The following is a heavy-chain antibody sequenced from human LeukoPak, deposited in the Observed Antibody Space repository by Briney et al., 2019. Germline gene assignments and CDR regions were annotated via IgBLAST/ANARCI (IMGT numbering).Heavy chain of an antibody. CDR1: GFTFSSYA. Sequence: GGSLRLSCAASGFTFSSYAMHWVRHAPGKGLEWVAVISYDGSNKYYADSVKGRFTISRDNSKNTLYLQMNSLRAEDTAVYYCAREPLAAPGAFGPWGQGTLVTVSS. CDR2: ISYDGSNK. D-gene: IGHD6-25*01. J-gene: IGHJ5*02. CDR3: AREPLAAPGAFGP. V-gene: IGHV3-30-3*01.